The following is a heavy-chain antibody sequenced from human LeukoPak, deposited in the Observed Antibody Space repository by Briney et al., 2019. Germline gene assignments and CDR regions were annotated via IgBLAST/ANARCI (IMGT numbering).Heavy chain of an antibody. J-gene: IGHJ3*02. D-gene: IGHD6-13*01. V-gene: IGHV3-30*02. CDR3: ASASEYSTNWYGAFDI. Sequence: GRSLRLSCAASGFTFSSYGMHWVRQAPGKGLEWVAFIRYDGSNKYYADSVKGRFTISRDNSKNTLYLQMNSLRAEDTAVYYCASASEYSTNWYGAFDIWGQGTMVTVSS. CDR2: IRYDGSNK. CDR1: GFTFSSYG.